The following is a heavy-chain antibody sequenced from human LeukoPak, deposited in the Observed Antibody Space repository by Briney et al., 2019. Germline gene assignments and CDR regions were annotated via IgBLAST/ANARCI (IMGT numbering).Heavy chain of an antibody. CDR3: AKDIDYGDYVVS. V-gene: IGHV3-21*04. Sequence: SGGSLRLSCAASGFTFSSYSMNWVRQAPGKGLEWVSSISSSSSYIYYADSVKGRFTIARDNAKKSLYLQMNSLRAEDTAVYYCAKDIDYGDYVVSWGQGTLVTVSS. CDR1: GFTFSSYS. J-gene: IGHJ4*02. CDR2: ISSSSSYI. D-gene: IGHD4-17*01.